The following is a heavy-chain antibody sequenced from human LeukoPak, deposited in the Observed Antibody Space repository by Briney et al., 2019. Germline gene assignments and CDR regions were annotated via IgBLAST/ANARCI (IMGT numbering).Heavy chain of an antibody. CDR3: SKDLGYTTYGYYFVC. J-gene: IGHJ4*02. D-gene: IGHD4-11*01. CDR2: IGAGGPFT. V-gene: IGHV3-23*01. Sequence: PGACLRPSYTASGFTFSSHAMNCARQAPGKWLECDSGIGAGGPFTYYADSVKGRSTISRATTTHTIYLQTNRLRADHPSVTDCSKDLGYTTYGYYFVCWGQGTLVTVSS. CDR1: GFTFSSHA.